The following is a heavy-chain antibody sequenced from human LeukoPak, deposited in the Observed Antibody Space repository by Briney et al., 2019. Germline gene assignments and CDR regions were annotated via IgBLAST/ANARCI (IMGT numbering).Heavy chain of an antibody. V-gene: IGHV4-59*12. CDR2: IYYSGST. J-gene: IGHJ5*02. CDR3: ARAPYYYDSSGYHNWFDP. D-gene: IGHD3-22*01. CDR1: GGSISSYY. Sequence: SETLSLTCTVSGGSISSYYWSWIRQPPGKGLEWIGYIYYSGSTNYNPSLKSRVTISVDKSKNQFSLKLSSVTAADTAVYYCARAPYYYDSSGYHNWFDPWGQGTLVTVSS.